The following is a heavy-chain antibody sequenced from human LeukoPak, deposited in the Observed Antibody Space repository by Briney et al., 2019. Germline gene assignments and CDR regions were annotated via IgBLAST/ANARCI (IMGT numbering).Heavy chain of an antibody. V-gene: IGHV3-49*03. CDR3: TRTDPSGYSYGADAFDI. CDR2: IRSKAYGGTT. D-gene: IGHD5-18*01. CDR1: GFTFGDYA. Sequence: PGGSLRLSCTASGFTFGDYAMTWFRQAPGKGLEWVGFIRSKAYGGTTEYAASVKGRFTISRDDSKSIAYLQMNSLRTEGTAVYYCTRTDPSGYSYGADAFDIWGQGTMVTVSS. J-gene: IGHJ3*02.